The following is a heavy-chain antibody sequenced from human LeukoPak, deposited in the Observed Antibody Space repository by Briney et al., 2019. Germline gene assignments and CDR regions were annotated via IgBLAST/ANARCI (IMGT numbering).Heavy chain of an antibody. J-gene: IGHJ4*02. CDR3: AREDSSGLDY. CDR2: ISSSSSYI. D-gene: IGHD3-22*01. CDR1: GFTFSSYW. Sequence: GGSLRLSCAASGFTFSSYWMSWVRQAPGKGLEWVSSISSSSSYIYYADSVKGRFTISRDNAKNSLYLQMNSLRAEDTAVYYCAREDSSGLDYWGQGTLVTVSS. V-gene: IGHV3-21*01.